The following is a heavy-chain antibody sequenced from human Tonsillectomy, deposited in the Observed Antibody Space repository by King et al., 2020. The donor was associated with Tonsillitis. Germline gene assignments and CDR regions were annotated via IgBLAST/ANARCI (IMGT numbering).Heavy chain of an antibody. CDR1: GGSLSSSSYY. J-gene: IGHJ2*01. D-gene: IGHD6-19*01. CDR2: IYYSGST. CDR3: ARQLYSSGWSLGYFDL. V-gene: IGHV4-39*01. Sequence: QLQESGPGLVKPSETLSLTCTVSGGSLSSSSYYWGWIRQPPGKGLEWIGSIYYSGSTYSNPSLKSRVTISVDTSKNQFSLNLSSVTAADTAVYYCARQLYSSGWSLGYFDLWGRGTLVTVSS.